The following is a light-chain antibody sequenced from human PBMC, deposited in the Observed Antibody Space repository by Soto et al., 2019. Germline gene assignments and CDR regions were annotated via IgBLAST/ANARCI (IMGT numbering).Light chain of an antibody. Sequence: QLVLTQPPSASGSPGQSVTISCTGTSSDVGGYNFVSWYQHFPGKAPKLIIYEVTKRPSGVPDRFSGSKSGNTASLTVSGLQTDDEADYYCSSYGGSNNFVFGTETKLTVL. CDR1: SSDVGGYNF. V-gene: IGLV2-8*01. CDR2: EVT. J-gene: IGLJ1*01. CDR3: SSYGGSNNFV.